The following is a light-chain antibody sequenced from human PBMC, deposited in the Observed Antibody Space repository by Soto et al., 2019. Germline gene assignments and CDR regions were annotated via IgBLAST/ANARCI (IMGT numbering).Light chain of an antibody. J-gene: IGLJ1*01. CDR2: EVS. V-gene: IGLV2-8*01. Sequence: QSVLTRPPSASGSFGQSVTISCTGTSRDVGGYNYVSWYQQHPGKAPKLMIYEVSERPSGVPDRFSGSKSGNTASLTVSGLQADDEADYYCSSYSGTNYHYVFGTGTKVTVL. CDR3: SSYSGTNYHYV. CDR1: SRDVGGYNY.